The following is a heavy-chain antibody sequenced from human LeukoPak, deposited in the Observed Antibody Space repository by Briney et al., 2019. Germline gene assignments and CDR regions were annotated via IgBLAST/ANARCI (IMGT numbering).Heavy chain of an antibody. CDR1: GYTFTSYY. D-gene: IGHD5-24*01. CDR3: ARQMATRLYYFHY. V-gene: IGHV1-46*01. CDR2: INPSGGST. J-gene: IGHJ4*02. Sequence: ASVKASCKASGYTFTSYYMHWVRQAPGQGLEWMGIINPSGGSTSYAQKFQGRITMTRDTSTSTVYMELSSLRSEDTAVYYCARQMATRLYYFHYWPQGTLVSVPS.